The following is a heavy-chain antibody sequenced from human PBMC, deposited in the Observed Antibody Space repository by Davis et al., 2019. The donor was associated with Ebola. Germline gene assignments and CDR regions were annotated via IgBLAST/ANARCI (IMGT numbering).Heavy chain of an antibody. V-gene: IGHV1-69*05. D-gene: IGHD2-2*02. CDR3: AKGGVYTRRTDY. CDR2: IIPIFGTA. Sequence: PVKVSCKASGGTFSSYAISWVRQAPGQGLEWMGGIIPIFGTANYAQKFQGRVTMTRDTSTSTVYMELSSLRSEDTAVYYCAKGGVYTRRTDYWGQGTLVTVSS. CDR1: GGTFSSYA. J-gene: IGHJ4*02.